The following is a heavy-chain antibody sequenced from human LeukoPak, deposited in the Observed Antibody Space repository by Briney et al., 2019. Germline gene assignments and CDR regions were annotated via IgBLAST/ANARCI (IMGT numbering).Heavy chain of an antibody. V-gene: IGHV3-23*01. Sequence: GGSLRLSCAASGFTFSSYGMHWVRQAPGKGLEWVSAISSTDAGTYHADSVRGRFTISRDSSKNTLYLQMNSLRAEDAAVYYCAKAPVTSCRGAYCYPFDYWGQGTLDTVSS. D-gene: IGHD2-21*01. CDR1: GFTFSSYG. CDR2: ISSTDAGT. CDR3: AKAPVTSCRGAYCYPFDY. J-gene: IGHJ4*02.